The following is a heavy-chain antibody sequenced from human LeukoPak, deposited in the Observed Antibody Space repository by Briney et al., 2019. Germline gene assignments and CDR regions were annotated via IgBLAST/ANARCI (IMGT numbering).Heavy chain of an antibody. J-gene: IGHJ6*02. CDR2: IIPILGIA. CDR1: GGTFSSYA. D-gene: IGHD3-10*01. CDR3: ASGVRGVPYYYYYGMDV. Sequence: SVKVSCKASGGTFSSYAISWVRQAPGQGLEWMGRIIPILGIANYAQKFQGRVTITADKSTSTAYMELSSLRSEDTAVYYCASGVRGVPYYYYYGMDVWGQGTTVTVSS. V-gene: IGHV1-69*04.